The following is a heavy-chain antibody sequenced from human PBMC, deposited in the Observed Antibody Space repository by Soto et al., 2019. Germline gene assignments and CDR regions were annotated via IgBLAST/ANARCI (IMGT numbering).Heavy chain of an antibody. V-gene: IGHV4-34*01. CDR3: ARDPWGAYDFWSGYYSLSHYGMDV. J-gene: IGHJ6*02. CDR2: INHSGST. D-gene: IGHD3-3*01. Sequence: SETQSLTYAVYGGYFIGYDWSWIRQNPGKGLEWIGEINHSGSTNYNPSLKSRVTISVDMSKNQFSLKLSSLRSEDTAVYYCARDPWGAYDFWSGYYSLSHYGMDVWGQGTTVTVFS. CDR1: GGYFIGYD.